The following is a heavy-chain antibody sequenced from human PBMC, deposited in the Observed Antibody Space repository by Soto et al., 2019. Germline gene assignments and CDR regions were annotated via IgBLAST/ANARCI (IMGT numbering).Heavy chain of an antibody. Sequence: QLQLQESGPGLVKPSETLSLTCTVSGGSISSSSYYWGWIRQPPGKGLEWVGSIYYSGSTYYNPSLKSRVTISVDTSKNQFSLKLSSVTAADTAVYYCASAFCSSTSCLPFDYWGQGTLVTVSS. CDR3: ASAFCSSTSCLPFDY. CDR1: GGSISSSSYY. J-gene: IGHJ4*02. D-gene: IGHD2-2*01. CDR2: IYYSGST. V-gene: IGHV4-39*01.